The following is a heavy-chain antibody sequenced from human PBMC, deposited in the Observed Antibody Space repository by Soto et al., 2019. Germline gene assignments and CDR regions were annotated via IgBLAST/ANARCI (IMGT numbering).Heavy chain of an antibody. Sequence: PSETLSLTCTVSGGSISSYYWSWIRQPPGKGLEWIGSIYYSGSTNYNPSLKSRVTISVDTSKNQFSLRLSSVTAADTAVYFCARQGYSSSSRWFDPWGQGTQVTVSS. D-gene: IGHD6-13*01. CDR3: ARQGYSSSSRWFDP. V-gene: IGHV4-59*08. CDR2: IYYSGST. J-gene: IGHJ5*02. CDR1: GGSISSYY.